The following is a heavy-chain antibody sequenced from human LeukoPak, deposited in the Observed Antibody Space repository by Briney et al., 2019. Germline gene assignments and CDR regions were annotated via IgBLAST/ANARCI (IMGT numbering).Heavy chain of an antibody. CDR2: IKEDGTEE. Sequence: GESLKISCAASGFTFSSSWMTWVRQASGKGLEWVAHIKEDGTEEYYVDSVKGRFTISRDNAKNSLYLQMNSLRAEDTAVYYCARWNNDWEFDYWGQGTLVSVSS. D-gene: IGHD1/OR15-1a*01. V-gene: IGHV3-7*05. CDR3: ARWNNDWEFDY. J-gene: IGHJ4*02. CDR1: GFTFSSSW.